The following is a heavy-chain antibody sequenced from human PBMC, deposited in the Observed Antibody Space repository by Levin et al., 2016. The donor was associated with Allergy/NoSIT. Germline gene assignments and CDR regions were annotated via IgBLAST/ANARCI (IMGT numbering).Heavy chain of an antibody. CDR3: ARGGRVCSSTSCYPANPGSERYYYYYMDV. CDR2: IWYDGSNK. CDR1: GFTFSSYG. D-gene: IGHD2-2*01. J-gene: IGHJ6*03. V-gene: IGHV3-33*01. Sequence: GGSLRLSCAASGFTFSSYGMHWVRQAPGKGLEWVAVIWYDGSNKYYADSVKGRFTISRDNSKNTLYLQMNSLRAEDTAVYYCARGGRVCSSTSCYPANPGSERYYYYYMDVWGKGTTVTVSS.